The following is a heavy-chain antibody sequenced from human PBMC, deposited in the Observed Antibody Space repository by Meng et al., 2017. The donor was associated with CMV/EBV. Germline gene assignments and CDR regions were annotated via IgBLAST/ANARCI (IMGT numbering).Heavy chain of an antibody. CDR3: ARTAVPPYYSDSSGYSMDV. CDR2: INPSGSST. J-gene: IGHJ6*03. Sequence: ASVKVSCKAAGYTFTSYYMPWVRQPPGQGLEGMGIINPSGSSTSYAQKFQGRVTMIRDTSTSTVYMELSSMRSEDTAVYYCARTAVPPYYSDSSGYSMDVWGQGTTVTVSS. V-gene: IGHV1-46*01. D-gene: IGHD3-22*01. CDR1: GYTFTSYY.